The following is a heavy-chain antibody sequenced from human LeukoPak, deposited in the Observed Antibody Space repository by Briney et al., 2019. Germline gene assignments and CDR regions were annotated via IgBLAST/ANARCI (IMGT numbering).Heavy chain of an antibody. V-gene: IGHV3-23*01. CDR1: GFIFGNYA. Sequence: GRSLRLSCVASGFIFGNYAMSWVRQAPGKGLQWVSQISGTGGATWYAGFARDRFTISRDNSKKTLYLQMSGLRVEDTAMYYCVKDPRDTYGTNWFVSWGQGTLLIVSS. J-gene: IGHJ5*01. D-gene: IGHD2-21*01. CDR2: ISGTGGAT. CDR3: VKDPRDTYGTNWFVS.